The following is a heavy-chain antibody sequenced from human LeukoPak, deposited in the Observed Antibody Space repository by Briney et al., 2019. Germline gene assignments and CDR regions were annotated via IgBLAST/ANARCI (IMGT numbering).Heavy chain of an antibody. D-gene: IGHD1-26*01. CDR3: AREGRSAYFDY. Sequence: SEALPLTCAVYGGSFSGYYWSWIRQPPGKGLEWIGEINHSGSTNYNPSLKSRVTISVDTSKNQFSLKLSSVTAADTAVYYCAREGRSAYFDYWGQGTLVTVSS. V-gene: IGHV4-34*01. J-gene: IGHJ4*02. CDR2: INHSGST. CDR1: GGSFSGYY.